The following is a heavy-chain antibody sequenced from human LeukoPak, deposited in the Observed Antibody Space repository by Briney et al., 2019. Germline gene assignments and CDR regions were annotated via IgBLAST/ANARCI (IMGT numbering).Heavy chain of an antibody. CDR1: GGTLSSYA. V-gene: IGHV1-69*04. J-gene: IGHJ4*02. Sequence: ASVKVSCKASGGTLSSYAISWVRQAPGQGLEWMGRIIPILGIANYAQKFQGRVTITADKSTSTAYMELSSLRSEDTAVYYCARPVSSYYDSSGYYFDYWGQGTLVTVSS. CDR2: IIPILGIA. CDR3: ARPVSSYYDSSGYYFDY. D-gene: IGHD3-22*01.